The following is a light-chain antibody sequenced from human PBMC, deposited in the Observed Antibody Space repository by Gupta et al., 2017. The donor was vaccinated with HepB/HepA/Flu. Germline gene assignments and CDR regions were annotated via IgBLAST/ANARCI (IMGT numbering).Light chain of an antibody. CDR2: KAS. V-gene: IGKV1-5*03. CDR1: QNINTW. Sequence: NQMTHSPSTLSASVGDRVTITCRASQNINTWLAWYQQKPGKAPNLLIYKASNLDSGVPSRFSGSGSGTEFTLTISSLQPDDFATYYCQQYNSFSWTYGQGTKVEIK. CDR3: QQYNSFSWT. J-gene: IGKJ1*01.